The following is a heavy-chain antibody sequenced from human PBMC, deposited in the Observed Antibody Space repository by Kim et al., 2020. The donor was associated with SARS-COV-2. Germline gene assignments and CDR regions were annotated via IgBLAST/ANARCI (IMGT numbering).Heavy chain of an antibody. CDR1: GGSFSGYY. Sequence: SETLSLTCAVYGGSFSGYYWSWIRQPPGKGLEWIGEINHSGSTNYNPSLKSRVTISVDTSQNQFSLKLSSVTAADTAVYYCARGGGSSTSSNWFHPWGQGTLVTVSS. J-gene: IGHJ5*02. CDR2: INHSGST. D-gene: IGHD2-2*01. V-gene: IGHV4-34*01. CDR3: ARGGGSSTSSNWFHP.